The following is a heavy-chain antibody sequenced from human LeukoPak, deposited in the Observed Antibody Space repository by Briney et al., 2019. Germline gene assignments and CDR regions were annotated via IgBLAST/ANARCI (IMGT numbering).Heavy chain of an antibody. CDR3: AREISLWQTYYYYYMDV. J-gene: IGHJ6*03. Sequence: GGSLRLSCAASGFTFSSYSMNWVRQAPGKGLEWASSISSSSSYIYYADSVKGRFTISRDNAKNSLYLQMNSLRAEDTAVYYCAREISLWQTYYYYYMDVWGKGTTVTVSS. D-gene: IGHD3-16*01. V-gene: IGHV3-21*01. CDR1: GFTFSSYS. CDR2: ISSSSSYI.